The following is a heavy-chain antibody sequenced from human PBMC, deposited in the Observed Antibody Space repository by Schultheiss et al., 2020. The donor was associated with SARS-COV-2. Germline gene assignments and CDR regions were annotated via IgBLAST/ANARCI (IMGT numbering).Heavy chain of an antibody. D-gene: IGHD6-19*01. CDR1: GGSIRSGSYY. J-gene: IGHJ4*02. Sequence: SQTLSLTCTVSGGSIRSGSYYWSWIRQPAGKGLEWIGRIYTSGSTNYNPSLKSRVTISVDTSKNQFSLKLSSVTAADTAVYYCARANGWSIDYWGQGTLVTVSS. CDR2: IYTSGST. V-gene: IGHV4-61*02. CDR3: ARANGWSIDY.